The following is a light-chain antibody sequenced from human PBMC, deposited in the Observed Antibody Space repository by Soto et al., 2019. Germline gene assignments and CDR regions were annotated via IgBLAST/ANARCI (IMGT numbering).Light chain of an antibody. J-gene: IGKJ5*01. CDR3: QQRSNWIS. Sequence: EIVMTQSPATLSVSPGERATLSCRASQSVSSNLAWYQQKPGQAPRLLIYDASNRATGIPARFSGSGSGTDFTITISSLEPEDFAVYYCQQRSNWISFGQGTRLEIK. CDR2: DAS. V-gene: IGKV3-11*01. CDR1: QSVSSN.